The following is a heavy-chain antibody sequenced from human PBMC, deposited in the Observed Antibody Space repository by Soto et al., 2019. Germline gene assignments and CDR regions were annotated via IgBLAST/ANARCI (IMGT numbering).Heavy chain of an antibody. V-gene: IGHV3-74*01. CDR3: ASGGEVGAGQYYLDDS. Sequence: EVQLVESGGDLVQPGGSLRLSCEASGFTFSSNWMHWVRQGPGKGLVWVSRMNPDGSTRGYADSVKGRFTISRDNARNTVCLQMSSLRAEDTAVYYCASGGEVGAGQYYLDDSWGQGTLVTVSS. CDR1: GFTFSSNW. CDR2: MNPDGSTR. D-gene: IGHD2-21*01. J-gene: IGHJ4*02.